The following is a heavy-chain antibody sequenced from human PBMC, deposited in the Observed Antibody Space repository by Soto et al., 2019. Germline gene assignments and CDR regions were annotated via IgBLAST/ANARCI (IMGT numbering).Heavy chain of an antibody. J-gene: IGHJ3*01. CDR1: GYTFSNYA. CDR3: TREASTWGFAFDL. D-gene: IGHD3-16*01. CDR2: IFGSGAPT. V-gene: IGHV3-23*01. Sequence: EVQLLESGGGLVQPGGSLRLSCAASGYTFSNYAMSWVRQAPGKGLQWVSTIFGSGAPTHYADSVKGRFAISRDNSNNTLFLQMNSLKDGDTAVYYCTREASTWGFAFDLWGQGTRVAVSS.